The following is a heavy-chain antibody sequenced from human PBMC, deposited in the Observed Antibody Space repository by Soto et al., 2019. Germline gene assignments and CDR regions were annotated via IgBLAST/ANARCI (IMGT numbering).Heavy chain of an antibody. CDR1: GYTFSSNG. CDR2: INPYTGNT. D-gene: IGHD3-10*01. Sequence: QVQLVQSGAEVKKPGASVKVSCKASGYTFSSNGISWVRQAHGQGLEWMGWINPYTGNTNSAQKLQGRVTLTTDTFTSTAYMELRSLRSDDTAVYYCARFPAVLLWSGEFQAFDIWGQGTMVTVSS. V-gene: IGHV1-18*01. CDR3: ARFPAVLLWSGEFQAFDI. J-gene: IGHJ3*02.